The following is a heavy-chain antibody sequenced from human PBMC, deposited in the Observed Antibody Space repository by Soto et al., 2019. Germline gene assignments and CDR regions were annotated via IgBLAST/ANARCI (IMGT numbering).Heavy chain of an antibody. CDR1: GFTFSSYA. J-gene: IGHJ3*02. CDR3: AKDRGDIVVVPAAKSYAFDI. CDR2: ISGSGGST. D-gene: IGHD2-2*01. V-gene: IGHV3-23*01. Sequence: EVQLLESGGGLVQPGGSLRLSCAASGFTFSSYAMSWVRQAPGKGLEWVSAISGSGGSTYYADSVKGRFTISRDNSKNTLYLQMNSLRAEDTAVYYCAKDRGDIVVVPAAKSYAFDIWGQGTMVTVSS.